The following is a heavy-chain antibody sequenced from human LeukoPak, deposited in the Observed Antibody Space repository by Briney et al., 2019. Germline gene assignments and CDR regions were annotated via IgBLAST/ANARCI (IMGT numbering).Heavy chain of an antibody. J-gene: IGHJ4*02. CDR2: IIPIFGTA. CDR1: GGTFSSYA. Sequence: SVKVSCKASGGTFSSYAISWVQQAPGQGLEWMGGIIPIFGTANYAQKFQGRVTITADESTSTAYMELSSLRSEDTAVYYCARGYYGSGSHYFDYWGQGTLVTVSS. CDR3: ARGYYGSGSHYFDY. V-gene: IGHV1-69*01. D-gene: IGHD3-10*01.